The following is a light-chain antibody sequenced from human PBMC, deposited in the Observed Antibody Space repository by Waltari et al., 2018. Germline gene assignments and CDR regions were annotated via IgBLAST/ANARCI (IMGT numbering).Light chain of an antibody. CDR2: VNSDGSH. V-gene: IGLV4-69*01. Sequence: QLVLTPSPSASASLGASVKLTCPLTSGHSSNVIAWLQQQPEKGPRYLMKVNSDGSHSKGDEIPDRFSGSSSGTGLYLTISSLQSEDEADYYCQTGGHGTWVFGGGTKLTVL. J-gene: IGLJ3*02. CDR3: QTGGHGTWV. CDR1: SGHSSNV.